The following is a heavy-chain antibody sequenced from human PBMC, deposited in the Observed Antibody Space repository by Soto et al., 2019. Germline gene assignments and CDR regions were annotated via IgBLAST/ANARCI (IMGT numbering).Heavy chain of an antibody. J-gene: IGHJ4*02. V-gene: IGHV1-3*01. CDR1: GYTFTSYA. CDR3: ARGSVDYYDSSGYYFGY. CDR2: INAGNGNT. D-gene: IGHD3-22*01. Sequence: ASVKVSCKASGYTFTSYAMHWVRQAPGQRLEWMGWINAGNGNTKYSQKFQGRVTITRDTSASTAYMELSSLRSEDTAVYYCARGSVDYYDSSGYYFGYWGQGTLVTVSS.